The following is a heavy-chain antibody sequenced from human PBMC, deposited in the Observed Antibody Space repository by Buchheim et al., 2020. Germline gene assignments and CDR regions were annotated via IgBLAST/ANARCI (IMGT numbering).Heavy chain of an antibody. Sequence: QVQLQQWGAGLLKPSETLSLTCAVFGGSFSGYYWSWIRQPPGKGLEWIGEIIHSGRTNYNPSLKSRLIMSVHTSNTHFFPMLSSVTAADTAVYYCARGGPNWGSSYNYYGMDVWGQGTT. D-gene: IGHD7-27*01. CDR2: IIHSGRT. V-gene: IGHV4-34*02. CDR3: ARGGPNWGSSYNYYGMDV. J-gene: IGHJ6*02. CDR1: GGSFSGYY.